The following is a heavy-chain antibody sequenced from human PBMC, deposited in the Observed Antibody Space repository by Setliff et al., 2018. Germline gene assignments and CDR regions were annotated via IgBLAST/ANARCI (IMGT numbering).Heavy chain of an antibody. CDR3: AKGGTYRYFDY. V-gene: IGHV4-39*07. J-gene: IGHJ4*02. D-gene: IGHD2-15*01. CDR2: ISYSGST. Sequence: PSETLSLTCTVSGGSISSTTYYWGWIRQAPGKGLEWIGSISYSGSTYYNPSLESRVTISVDTSKNQFSLKLTSVTAADTAVYYCAKGGTYRYFDYWGQGTPVTVSS. CDR1: GGSISSTTYY.